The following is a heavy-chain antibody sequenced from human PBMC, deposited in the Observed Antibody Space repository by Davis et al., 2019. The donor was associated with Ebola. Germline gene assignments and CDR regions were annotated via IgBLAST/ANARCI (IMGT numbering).Heavy chain of an antibody. CDR1: GYTFTGHY. D-gene: IGHD6-13*01. J-gene: IGHJ6*02. V-gene: IGHV1-2*06. CDR3: ARVSSSWYYYYYGMDV. CDR2: INPNSGGT. Sequence: ASVKVSCKTSGYTFTGHYIQWVRQAPGQGLEWMGRINPNSGGTNYAQKFQGRVTMTRDTSTSTVYMELSSLRSEDTAVYYCARVSSSWYYYYYGMDVWGQGTTVTVSS.